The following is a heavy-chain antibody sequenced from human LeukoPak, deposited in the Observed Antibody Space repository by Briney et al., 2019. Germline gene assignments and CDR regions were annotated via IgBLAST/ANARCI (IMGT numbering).Heavy chain of an antibody. Sequence: PGGSLRLSCAASGFTFTSYGIHWVRQAPGKGLEWVSAISGSGGSTYYADSVKGRFTISRDNSKNTLYLQMNSLRAEDTAVYYCAKVARPYDYVWGDYYYYGMDVWGQGTTVTVSS. CDR3: AKVARPYDYVWGDYYYYGMDV. CDR1: GFTFTSYG. J-gene: IGHJ6*02. V-gene: IGHV3-23*01. CDR2: ISGSGGST. D-gene: IGHD3-16*01.